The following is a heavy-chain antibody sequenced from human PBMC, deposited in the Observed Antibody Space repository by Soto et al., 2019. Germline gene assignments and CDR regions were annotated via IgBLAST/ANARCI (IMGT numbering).Heavy chain of an antibody. Sequence: QVQLQQWGAGLLKPSETLSLTCAVYRGSFSDYRHFWGWIRQPPGKGLEWMGEIDHSGSTDYNPSLKSRVTISIARSKNQCSLKVNSVTAADTAVYYCARWKLEVATMRDYYFGMDVWGQGTTVTVS. CDR2: IDHSGST. D-gene: IGHD5-12*01. CDR1: RGSFSDYRHF. CDR3: ARWKLEVATMRDYYFGMDV. V-gene: IGHV4-34*01. J-gene: IGHJ6*02.